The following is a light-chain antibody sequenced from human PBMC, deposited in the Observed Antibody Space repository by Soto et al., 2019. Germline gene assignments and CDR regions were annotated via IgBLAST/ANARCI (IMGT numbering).Light chain of an antibody. CDR3: QQYNTFWT. CDR2: DVS. J-gene: IGKJ1*01. CDR1: QTISSW. Sequence: DIQTTQSPSTLSASVGDRVTITCRASQTISSWLAWYKQKPGKAPKLLIYDVSSLESGVPSRFSGSGSGTEFTLTIRSLQPDDFATYYCQQYNTFWTFGQGTKGEIK. V-gene: IGKV1-5*01.